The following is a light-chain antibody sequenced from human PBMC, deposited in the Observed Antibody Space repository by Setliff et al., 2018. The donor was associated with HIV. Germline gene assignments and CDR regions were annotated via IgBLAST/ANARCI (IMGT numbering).Light chain of an antibody. CDR1: SGDIGHYNY. J-gene: IGLJ1*01. V-gene: IGLV2-14*03. Sequence: QSVLAQPASVSGSPGQSITIPCTGTSGDIGHYNYVSWYQQHPGKAPKLVIFDVNDRPSGVSPRFSGSKSGNTASLTISGLQAEDEADYYCSSYATTSTYLFGSGTKVTVL. CDR2: DVN. CDR3: SSYATTSTYL.